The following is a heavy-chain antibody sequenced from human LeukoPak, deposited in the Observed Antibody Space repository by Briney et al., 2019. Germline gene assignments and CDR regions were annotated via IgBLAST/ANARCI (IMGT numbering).Heavy chain of an antibody. CDR3: AKVNYYQPYF. CDR1: GFTFSNYA. V-gene: IGHV3-23*01. J-gene: IGHJ4*02. D-gene: IGHD2-2*01. CDR2: ISGTGSST. Sequence: GGSLRLSCAASGFTFSNYAMTWVRQAPGKGLEWVSAISGTGSSTYYADSVKGRFTTSRDNSKNTLFLQMNSLTAEDTAVYYCAKVNYYQPYFWGQGTLVTVSS.